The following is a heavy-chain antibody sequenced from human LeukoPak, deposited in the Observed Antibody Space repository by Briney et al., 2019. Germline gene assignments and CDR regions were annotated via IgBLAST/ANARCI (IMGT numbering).Heavy chain of an antibody. CDR2: IRRKANSYAT. CDR3: TTTRVDIVDY. Sequence: GGSLRLSCAASGFTFSGSAMHGVRQASGKGLEWVGRIRRKANSYATAYAASVTRRSTISRDDSKNPAYLQMNSLKTEDTAVYYCTTTRVDIVDYWGPGTLVTVSS. CDR1: GFTFSGSA. J-gene: IGHJ4*02. D-gene: IGHD2-2*01. V-gene: IGHV3-73*01.